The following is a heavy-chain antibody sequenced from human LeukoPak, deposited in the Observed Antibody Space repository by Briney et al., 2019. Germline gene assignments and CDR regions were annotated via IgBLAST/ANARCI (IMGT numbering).Heavy chain of an antibody. CDR2: INPNSGGT. V-gene: IGHV1-2*02. J-gene: IGHJ4*02. CDR1: GYTFTDYY. Sequence: SLKVSCKASGYTFTDYYMHWVRQAPGQGLEWMGWINPNSGGTNYAQKFQGRVTMTRDTSISTAYMELSRLKSDDTAVYFCARGRVELVLYLYWGQGTLVTVSS. CDR3: ARGRVELVLYLY. D-gene: IGHD6-6*01.